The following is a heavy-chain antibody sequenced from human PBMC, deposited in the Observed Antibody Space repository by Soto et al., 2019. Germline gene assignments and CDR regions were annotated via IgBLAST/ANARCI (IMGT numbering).Heavy chain of an antibody. Sequence: GGSLRLSCAASGFTFSSYGMHWVRQAPGKGLEWVAVISYDGSNKYYADSVKGRFTISRDNSKNTLYLQMNSLRAEDTAVYYCAKYQKPLLWFGELVGGLDPWGQGTLVTVSS. D-gene: IGHD3-10*01. V-gene: IGHV3-30*18. CDR2: ISYDGSNK. CDR1: GFTFSSYG. J-gene: IGHJ5*02. CDR3: AKYQKPLLWFGELVGGLDP.